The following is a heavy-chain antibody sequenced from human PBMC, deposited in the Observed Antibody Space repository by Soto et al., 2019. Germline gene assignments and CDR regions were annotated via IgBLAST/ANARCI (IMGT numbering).Heavy chain of an antibody. CDR2: INHSGST. J-gene: IGHJ4*02. CDR3: ARAGRDRGGTRIAAASGY. Sequence: SETLSLTCTVSGVSISSAGYYWSWIRQPPGKGLEWIGEINHSGSTNYNPSLKSRVTISVDTSKNQFSLKLSSVTAADTAVYYCARAGRDRGGTRIAAASGYWGQGTLVTVSS. CDR1: GVSISSAGYY. D-gene: IGHD6-13*01. V-gene: IGHV4-34*01.